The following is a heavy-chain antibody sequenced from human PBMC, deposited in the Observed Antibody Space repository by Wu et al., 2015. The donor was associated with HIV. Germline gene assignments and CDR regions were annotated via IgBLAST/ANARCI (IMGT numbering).Heavy chain of an antibody. Sequence: QAQLVQSGAEVKKPGSSVKVSCKASGGTFSSYAISWVRQAPGQGLEWMGGIIPIFGTANYAQKFQGRVTITADESTSTAYMELSSLRSEDTAVYYCASSSYSNYVLLYAFDIWGQGTMVTVSS. CDR2: IIPIFGTA. V-gene: IGHV1-69*12. J-gene: IGHJ3*02. D-gene: IGHD4-11*01. CDR1: GGTFSSYA. CDR3: ASSSYSNYVLLYAFDI.